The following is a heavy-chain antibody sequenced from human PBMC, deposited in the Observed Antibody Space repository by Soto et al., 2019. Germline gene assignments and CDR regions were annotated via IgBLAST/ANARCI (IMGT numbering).Heavy chain of an antibody. V-gene: IGHV3-30*18. CDR3: AKHGIAWDQTLSQPNWFDP. J-gene: IGHJ5*02. CDR1: GLTSINYA. Sequence: QVQLVESGGGVVQPGRSLRLPFAASGLTSINYAIHWVRQAPGRGREWVTVISFDGSNKYYADSVKGRFTISRDNSKNTVYLQMNSLRVEDTAVYYCAKHGIAWDQTLSQPNWFDPWGQGTLVTVSS. CDR2: ISFDGSNK. D-gene: IGHD2-2*01.